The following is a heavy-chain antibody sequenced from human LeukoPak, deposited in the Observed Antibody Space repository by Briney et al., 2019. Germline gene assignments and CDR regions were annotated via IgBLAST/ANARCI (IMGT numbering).Heavy chain of an antibody. D-gene: IGHD6-19*01. J-gene: IGHJ4*02. V-gene: IGHV1-69*05. Sequence: SVKVYCKASGGTFSSYAISWVRQAPGQGLEWMGRIIPIFGTANYAQKFQGRVTITTDESTSTAYMELSSLRSEDTAVYYCARGPIAVAGNASWDYWGQGTLVTVSS. CDR2: IIPIFGTA. CDR3: ARGPIAVAGNASWDY. CDR1: GGTFSSYA.